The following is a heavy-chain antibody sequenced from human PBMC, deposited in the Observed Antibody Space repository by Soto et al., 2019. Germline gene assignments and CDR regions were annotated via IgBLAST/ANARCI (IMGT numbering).Heavy chain of an antibody. J-gene: IGHJ6*02. Sequence: GGSLRLSCAASGFTFSNAWINWVRQAPGKGLEWVSAISGSGGSTYYADSVKGRFTISRDNSKNTLYLQMNSLRAEDTAVYYCAGYCSGGSCYPRDYYYGMDVWGQGTTVTVSS. CDR1: GFTFSNAW. V-gene: IGHV3-23*01. CDR3: AGYCSGGSCYPRDYYYGMDV. CDR2: ISGSGGST. D-gene: IGHD2-15*01.